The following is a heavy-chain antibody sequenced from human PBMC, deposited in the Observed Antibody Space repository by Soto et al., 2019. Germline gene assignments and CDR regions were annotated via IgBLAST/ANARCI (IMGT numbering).Heavy chain of an antibody. J-gene: IGHJ3*01. CDR1: GYSFTTYF. V-gene: IGHV1-46*01. CDR3: AKEENAFDV. Sequence: ASVKVSCKASGYSFTTYFINWVRQAPGQGLEWMGSINPDAGVTTYAQRLQGRVVMARDTSTTTVYMELNSLRSEDTAVYYCAKEENAFDVWGQGTVVT. CDR2: INPDAGVT.